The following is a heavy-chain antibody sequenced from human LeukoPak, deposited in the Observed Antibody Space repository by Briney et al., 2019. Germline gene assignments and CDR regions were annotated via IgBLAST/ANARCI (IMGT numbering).Heavy chain of an antibody. Sequence: GGSLRLSCAASGFTFSSYAMHWVRQAPGKGLEWVGFIRSKAYGGTTEYAASVKGGFTISRDDSKSIAYLQMNSLKTEDTAVYYCTRELLWFGEFSFDYWGQGTLVTVSS. V-gene: IGHV3-49*04. CDR2: IRSKAYGGTT. D-gene: IGHD3-10*01. CDR1: GFTFSSYA. CDR3: TRELLWFGEFSFDY. J-gene: IGHJ4*02.